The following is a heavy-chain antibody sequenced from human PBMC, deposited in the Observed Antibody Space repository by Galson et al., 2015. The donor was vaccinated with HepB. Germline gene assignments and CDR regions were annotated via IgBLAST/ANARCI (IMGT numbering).Heavy chain of an antibody. J-gene: IGHJ4*02. D-gene: IGHD3-16*02. V-gene: IGHV1-18*01. Sequence: SVKVSCKASRYTFTSYDISWVRQAPGQGLEWMGWISAYNGNTNYIQKLQGRLTMTTDTSTSTAYMQLRSLRSDDTAVYYCARGGRLGELSSSDYWGQGTLVTVSS. CDR2: ISAYNGNT. CDR3: ARGGRLGELSSSDY. CDR1: RYTFTSYD.